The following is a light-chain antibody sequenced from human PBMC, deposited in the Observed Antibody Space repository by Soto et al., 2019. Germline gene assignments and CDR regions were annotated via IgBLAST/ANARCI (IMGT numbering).Light chain of an antibody. CDR2: DVS. CDR3: QQYDKQPVT. V-gene: IGKV1-33*01. J-gene: IGKJ4*01. CDR1: QDISNF. Sequence: DIQMTQSTSSLSASVGDRVTITCQASQDISNFLNWYHQTPGKAPRLLIYDVSSLQPGVASRFSGSGSETDFSLTINSLQPEDIGTFYCQQYDKQPVTFGGGTKVDIK.